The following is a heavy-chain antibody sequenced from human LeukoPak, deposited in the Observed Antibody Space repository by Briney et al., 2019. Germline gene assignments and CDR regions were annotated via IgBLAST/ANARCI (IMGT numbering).Heavy chain of an antibody. CDR2: IWYDGSNK. CDR1: GFTFSSYG. V-gene: IGHV3-33*01. J-gene: IGHJ4*02. CDR3: ARLRTTGTFDY. D-gene: IGHD1-1*01. Sequence: GRSLRLSCAASGFTFSSYGMHWVRQAPGKGLEWVAVIWYDGSNKYYADSVKGRFTISRDNSKNTLYLQMNSLRAEDTAVYYCARLRTTGTFDYWGQGTLVTVSS.